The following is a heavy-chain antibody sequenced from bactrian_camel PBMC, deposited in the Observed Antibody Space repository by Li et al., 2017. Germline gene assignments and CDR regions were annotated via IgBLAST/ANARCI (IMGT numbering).Heavy chain of an antibody. J-gene: IGHJ4*01. V-gene: IGHV3S60*01. CDR2: VSWSGGTT. CDR3: RRAGPNCPRD. Sequence: HVQLVESGGGLVQAGGSLTLSCTASGLIMDDFAMGWFRLAPGKEGITCVSWSGGTTYYDESVKGRFAIAKESAKNTTYLQMNSLKPEDSAMYFCRRAGPNCPRDWGQGTQVTVS. CDR1: GLIMDDFA. D-gene: IGHD8*01.